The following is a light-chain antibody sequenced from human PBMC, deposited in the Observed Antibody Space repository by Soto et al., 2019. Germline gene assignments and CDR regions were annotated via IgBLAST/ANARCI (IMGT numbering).Light chain of an antibody. CDR1: QSIDSKD. CDR3: QQYGYPSWT. V-gene: IGKV3-20*01. Sequence: EIVLTQSPGTLSLSPGERATLSCRASQSIDSKDLAWYQQKPGQAPRILIFAASSRATGIPDRFSGSGSGTDFTLTISRLEAGDFAVYYCQQYGYPSWTFGQGTRLEIK. CDR2: AAS. J-gene: IGKJ5*01.